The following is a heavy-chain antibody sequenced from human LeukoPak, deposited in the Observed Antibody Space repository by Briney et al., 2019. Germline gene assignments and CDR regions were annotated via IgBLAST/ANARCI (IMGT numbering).Heavy chain of an antibody. CDR2: INPNSGGT. J-gene: IGHJ4*02. D-gene: IGHD1-26*01. Sequence: ASVKVSCKASGYTFTGYYMHWVRQAPGQGLEWMGWINPNSGGTNYAQKFQGRVTMTRDTSISTAYMKLSRLRSDDTAVYYCAREESGSYYSYFDYWGQGTLVTVSS. CDR1: GYTFTGYY. CDR3: AREESGSYYSYFDY. V-gene: IGHV1-2*02.